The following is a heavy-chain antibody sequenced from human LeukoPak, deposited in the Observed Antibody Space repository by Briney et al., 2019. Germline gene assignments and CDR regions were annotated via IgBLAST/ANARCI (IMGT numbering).Heavy chain of an antibody. CDR3: ATNSIAVAGTGAWFDP. D-gene: IGHD6-19*01. CDR1: DTSINTYY. J-gene: IGHJ5*02. CDR2: IYTTGTT. V-gene: IGHV4-4*07. Sequence: SETLSLTCTVSDTSINTYYWSWLRQPAGKGLEWIGHIYTTGTTNYNPSLKSRVTISVDTSKNQFSLKLNSVTAADTAVYYCATNSIAVAGTGAWFDPWGQGTLVTVSS.